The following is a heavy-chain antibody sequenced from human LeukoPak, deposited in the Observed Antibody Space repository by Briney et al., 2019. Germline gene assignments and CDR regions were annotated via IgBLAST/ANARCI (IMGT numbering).Heavy chain of an antibody. CDR2: IIPIFGTA. V-gene: IGHV1-69*13. Sequence: GASVKVSCKASGGTFSSYAISWVRQAPGQGLEWMGGIIPIFGTANYAQKFQGRVTITADESTSTAYMELSSLRSEDTAVYYCARDLAYYYYGMDVWGQGTTVTVSS. J-gene: IGHJ6*02. CDR3: ARDLAYYYYGMDV. CDR1: GGTFSSYA.